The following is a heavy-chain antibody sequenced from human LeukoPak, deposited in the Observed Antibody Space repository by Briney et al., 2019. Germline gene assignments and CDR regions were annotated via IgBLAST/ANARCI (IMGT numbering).Heavy chain of an antibody. CDR3: AKDFGDSSGYYFDY. D-gene: IGHD3-22*01. Sequence: GGSLRLSCAASGFTFSSYAMSWVRQAPGKGLEWVSAISGSGGSTYYADSVKGRFTISRDNSKNTLHLQMNSLRAEDTAVYYCAKDFGDSSGYYFDYWGQGTLVTVSS. CDR2: ISGSGGST. CDR1: GFTFSSYA. V-gene: IGHV3-23*01. J-gene: IGHJ4*02.